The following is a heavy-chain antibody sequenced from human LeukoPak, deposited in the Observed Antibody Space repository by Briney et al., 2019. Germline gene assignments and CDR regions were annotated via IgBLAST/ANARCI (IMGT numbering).Heavy chain of an antibody. J-gene: IGHJ4*02. CDR3: ARDLMTTVTIRYFDY. Sequence: SETLSLTCTVSGGSISSYYWSWIRQPAGKGLEWIGRIYTSGSTNYNPSLKSRVTMSVDTSKNQFSLKLSSVTAADTAVYYCARDLMTTVTIRYFDYWAREPWSPSPQ. V-gene: IGHV4-4*07. CDR1: GGSISSYY. CDR2: IYTSGST. D-gene: IGHD4-17*01.